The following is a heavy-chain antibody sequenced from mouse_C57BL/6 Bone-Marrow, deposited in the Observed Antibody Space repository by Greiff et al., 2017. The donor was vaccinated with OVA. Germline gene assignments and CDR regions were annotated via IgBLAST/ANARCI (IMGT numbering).Heavy chain of an antibody. Sequence: EVKLVESGGGLVHPGGSLKLSCAASGFTFSDYGMAWVRQAPRKGPEWVAFISNLAYSIYYADTVKGRFTISRENSKNPLYLEMISLRSEDTAMYYCARHGYGGAWFAYWGQGTLVTVSA. CDR2: ISNLAYSI. CDR3: ARHGYGGAWFAY. D-gene: IGHD1-2*01. J-gene: IGHJ3*01. V-gene: IGHV5-15*01. CDR1: GFTFSDYG.